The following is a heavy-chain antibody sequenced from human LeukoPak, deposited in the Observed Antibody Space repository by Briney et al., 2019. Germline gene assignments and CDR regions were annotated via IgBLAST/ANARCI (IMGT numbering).Heavy chain of an antibody. D-gene: IGHD3-22*01. V-gene: IGHV1-18*04. CDR3: ARPYYYDSSGYWD. CDR1: GYTFTGYY. CDR2: ISAYNGNT. Sequence: ASVKVSCKASGYTFTGYYMHWVRQAPGQGLEWMGWISAYNGNTNYAQKLQGRVTMTTDTSTSTAYMELRSLRSDDTAVYYCARPYYYDSSGYWDWGQGTLVTVSS. J-gene: IGHJ4*02.